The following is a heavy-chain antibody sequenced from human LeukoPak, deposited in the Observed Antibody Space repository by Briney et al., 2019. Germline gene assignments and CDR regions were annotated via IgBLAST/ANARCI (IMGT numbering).Heavy chain of an antibody. V-gene: IGHV1-46*01. CDR2: INTSGGST. CDR3: ARDRGGLTRDETFDM. CDR1: GYSFIWYY. Sequence: ASVRVSCKASGYSFIWYYMHWVRQAPGQGLEWLGLINTSGGSTSYAQKFQGRLTITRDKSTSPVYLDLSRLRSEDPAVYYCARDRGGLTRDETFDMWGQGTTVTVSS. D-gene: IGHD2-15*01. J-gene: IGHJ3*02.